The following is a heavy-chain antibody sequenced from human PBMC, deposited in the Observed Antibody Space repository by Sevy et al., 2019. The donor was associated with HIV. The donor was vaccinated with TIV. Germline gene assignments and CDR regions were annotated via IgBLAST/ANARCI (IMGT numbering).Heavy chain of an antibody. Sequence: GGSLRLSCAASGFTVSSSYMTWVRQPPGKGLEWVSVIYSGGSTYYADSVKGRFTIYSDNSKKTLYLQTNNLMADDRAVYYCARGRGVFGAVAINWFDPWGQGALVTVSS. CDR2: IYSGGST. CDR1: GFTVSSSY. V-gene: IGHV3-53*01. CDR3: ARGRGVFGAVAINWFDP. J-gene: IGHJ5*02. D-gene: IGHD3-3*01.